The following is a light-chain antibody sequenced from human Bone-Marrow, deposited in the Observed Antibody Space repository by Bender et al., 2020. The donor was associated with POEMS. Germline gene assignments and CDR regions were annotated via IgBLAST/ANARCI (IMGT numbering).Light chain of an antibody. CDR1: SSNIGADYD. J-gene: IGLJ3*02. V-gene: IGLV1-50*01. CDR3: ATWHDSLNGWV. Sequence: QSVLTQPPSVSGAPGQRVTISCSGGSSNIGADYDVHWYQQLPGAAPKLLIYSNTIRPSGVPDRFSGSKSGSSASLAISALQSEDEGDYYCATWHDSLNGWVFGGGTKLAVL. CDR2: SNT.